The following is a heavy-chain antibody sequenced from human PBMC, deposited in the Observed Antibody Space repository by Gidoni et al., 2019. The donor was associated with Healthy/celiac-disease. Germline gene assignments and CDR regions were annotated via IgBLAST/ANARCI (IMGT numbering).Heavy chain of an antibody. CDR2: IKIKTDGGTT. Sequence: EVQLVESGGGLVKPGGSLRLSCAASGFTFSNAWMNWVRQAPGKGRGWVGRIKIKTDGGTTDYAAPVKGRFTISRDHSKNTLYLQMNSLKTEDTAVYYCTTDGAVAMASGDFDYWGQGTLVTVSS. J-gene: IGHJ4*02. CDR3: TTDGAVAMASGDFDY. V-gene: IGHV3-15*07. D-gene: IGHD5-12*01. CDR1: GFTFSNAW.